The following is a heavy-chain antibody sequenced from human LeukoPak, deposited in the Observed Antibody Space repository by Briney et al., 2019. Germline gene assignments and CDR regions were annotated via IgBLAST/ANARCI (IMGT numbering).Heavy chain of an antibody. J-gene: IGHJ4*02. D-gene: IGHD3-10*01. Sequence: SETLSLTCAVYGGSFSGYYWSWIRQPPGKGLEWIGEINHSGSTNYNPSLKSRVTISVDTSKNQFSLKLSSVTTADTAVYYCARAYYGSGNTYYFDYWGQGTLVTISS. V-gene: IGHV4-34*01. CDR2: INHSGST. CDR1: GGSFSGYY. CDR3: ARAYYGSGNTYYFDY.